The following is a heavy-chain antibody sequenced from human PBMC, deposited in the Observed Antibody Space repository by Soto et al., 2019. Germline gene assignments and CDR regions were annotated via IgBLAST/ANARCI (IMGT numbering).Heavy chain of an antibody. CDR1: GYTFSNFG. V-gene: IGHV1-18*01. Sequence: GASVKVSCKASGYTFSNFGLSWVRQAPGQGLEWMGWIGPYNGNTDHAQKFQDRVTMTTDTSTNTAHMELRGLTSDDTAVYYCARCYCSVGSCYTCWHFDLWGRGTLVTVSS. D-gene: IGHD2-15*01. CDR2: IGPYNGNT. J-gene: IGHJ2*01. CDR3: ARCYCSVGSCYTCWHFDL.